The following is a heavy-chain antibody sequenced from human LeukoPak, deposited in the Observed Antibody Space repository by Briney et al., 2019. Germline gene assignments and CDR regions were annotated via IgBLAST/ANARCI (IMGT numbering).Heavy chain of an antibody. Sequence: SVKVSCKASGGTFSSYAISWVRQAPGQGLEWMGRIIPILGIANYAQKFQGRVTITADKSTSTAYMELSSLGSEATAVYYCGRGGGRYDSSGYPLDYWGQGTLVTVSS. CDR3: GRGGGRYDSSGYPLDY. D-gene: IGHD3-22*01. V-gene: IGHV1-69*04. CDR2: IIPILGIA. J-gene: IGHJ4*02. CDR1: GGTFSSYA.